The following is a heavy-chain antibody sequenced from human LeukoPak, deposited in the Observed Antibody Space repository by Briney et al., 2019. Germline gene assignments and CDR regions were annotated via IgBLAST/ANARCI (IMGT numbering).Heavy chain of an antibody. CDR1: GFTFNNYW. V-gene: IGHV3-7*01. D-gene: IGHD6-19*01. CDR3: ARDVGIAVAGGLSNY. J-gene: IGHJ4*02. CDR2: IKQDASEK. Sequence: PGGSLRLSCAASGFTFNNYWMSWVRQAPGKGLEWVANIKQDASEKYYVDSVKGRFTISRDNAKNSLYLPMNSLRAEDTAVYYCARDVGIAVAGGLSNYWGQGTLVTVSS.